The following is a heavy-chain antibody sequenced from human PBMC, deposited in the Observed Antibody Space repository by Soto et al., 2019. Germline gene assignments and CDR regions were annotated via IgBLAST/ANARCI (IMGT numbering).Heavy chain of an antibody. V-gene: IGHV1-46*01. CDR1: GYTFTSYY. CDR2: INPSGGST. Sequence: QVQLVQSGAEVKKPGASVKVSCKASGYTFTSYYMHWVRQAPGQGLEWMGIINPSGGSTSYAQKFQGRVTMTRDTSTSTVYMELSSLGSEDTAVYYCARDEIYRFCIGYYTAGFDYWFQGTLVAVSS. D-gene: IGHD3-3*01. J-gene: IGHJ4*02. CDR3: ARDEIYRFCIGYYTAGFDY.